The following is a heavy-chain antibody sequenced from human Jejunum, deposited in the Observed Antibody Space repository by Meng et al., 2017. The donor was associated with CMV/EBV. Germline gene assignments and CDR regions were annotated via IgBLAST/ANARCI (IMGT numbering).Heavy chain of an antibody. CDR2: IDSDESNT. D-gene: IGHD6-6*01. Sequence: YWMHWVRQAPGKGLVWVARIDSDESNTSDESKTRYADSVKGRFTISRDNAKNTLYLQMNSLRAEDTAVYYCARESGKAARGVLDYWGQGTLVTVSS. J-gene: IGHJ4*02. V-gene: IGHV3-74*01. CDR1: YW. CDR3: ARESGKAARGVLDY.